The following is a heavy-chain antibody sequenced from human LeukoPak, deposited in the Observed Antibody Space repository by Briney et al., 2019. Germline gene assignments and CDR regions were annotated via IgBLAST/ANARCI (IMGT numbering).Heavy chain of an antibody. J-gene: IGHJ4*02. CDR3: ARVGIAVAGTKGFDY. V-gene: IGHV3-21*01. CDR1: GFTFSSYS. CDR2: ISSSGSYI. Sequence: GGSLRLSCAASGFTFSSYSMNWVRQAPGKGLEWVSSISSSGSYIYYADSVKGRFTISRDNAKNSLYLQMNSLRAEDTAVYYCARVGIAVAGTKGFDYWGQGTLVTVSS. D-gene: IGHD6-19*01.